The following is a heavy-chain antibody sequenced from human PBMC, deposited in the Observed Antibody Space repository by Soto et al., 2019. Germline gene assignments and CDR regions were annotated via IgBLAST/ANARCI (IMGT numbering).Heavy chain of an antibody. V-gene: IGHV4-34*01. CDR3: ASGRGYYSASGSYFLKYWFDP. CDR1: GGSFSGYC. D-gene: IGHD3-10*01. Sequence: SETLSLTCAVYGGSFSGYCWSWIRQPPGKGLEWIGEINHSGSTNYNPYLESLVTISVDTSKNQFSLPLSSVTAADTAVYYCASGRGYYSASGSYFLKYWFDPWGQGTLVTVSS. CDR2: INHSGST. J-gene: IGHJ5*02.